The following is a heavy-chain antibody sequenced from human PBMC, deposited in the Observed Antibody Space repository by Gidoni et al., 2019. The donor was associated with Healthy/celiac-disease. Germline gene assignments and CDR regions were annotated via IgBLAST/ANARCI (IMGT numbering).Heavy chain of an antibody. D-gene: IGHD6-13*01. J-gene: IGHJ4*02. CDR3: ARSDLIAAAGTGYFDY. V-gene: IGHV3-30*04. CDR2: ISYDGSNK. CDR1: GFTFSSYA. Sequence: QVQLVESGGGVVQPGRSLRLSCAASGFTFSSYAMHWVRQAPGKGLEWVAVISYDGSNKYYADSVKGRFTISRDNSKNTLYLQMNSLRAEDTAVYYCARSDLIAAAGTGYFDYWGQGTLVTVSS.